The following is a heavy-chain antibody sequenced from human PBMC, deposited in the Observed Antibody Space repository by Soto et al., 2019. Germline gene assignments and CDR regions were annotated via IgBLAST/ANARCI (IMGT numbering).Heavy chain of an antibody. J-gene: IGHJ4*02. CDR3: ARDGESTVTSMGYFDY. CDR2: ISSSSSYI. CDR1: GFTFSSYN. V-gene: IGHV3-21*01. D-gene: IGHD4-17*01. Sequence: VQLVESGGGLVKPGGSLRLSCAASGFTFSSYNMNWVRQAPGKGLEWVSSISSSSSYIYYADSVKGRFTISRDNPKNSLYLQVNSLRAEDTAVYYCARDGESTVTSMGYFDYWGQGTLVTVSS.